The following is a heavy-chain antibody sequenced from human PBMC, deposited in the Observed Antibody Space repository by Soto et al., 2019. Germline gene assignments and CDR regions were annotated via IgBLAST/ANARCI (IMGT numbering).Heavy chain of an antibody. J-gene: IGHJ6*02. CDR1: GVTFSTHA. V-gene: IGHV1-69*01. CDR2: IIPTLGTP. D-gene: IGHD3-3*01. CDR3: ARAAFRSGYYGYYYGMDV. Sequence: QVQLVQSGAEVKKPGSSVKVSCKASGVTFSTHAISWVRQAPGQGLEWLGGIIPTLGTPNYAQKFQGRVTVTADEYTSKAYMELSRLTSEDTAVYYCARAAFRSGYYGYYYGMDVWGHGTAVNV.